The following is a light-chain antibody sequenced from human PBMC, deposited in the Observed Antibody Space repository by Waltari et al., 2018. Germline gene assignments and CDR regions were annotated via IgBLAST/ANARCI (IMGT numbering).Light chain of an antibody. V-gene: IGKV3-20*01. J-gene: IGKJ4*01. CDR2: GAS. CDR1: QTISGSW. Sequence: EIALTQSPGTLSLSPGERATPSCRASQTISGSWLTWYQRKPGQAPRLLIYGASSRATGIPVRFSGSGSGTDFTLTISRLEPEDSAVYYCQQYDGSSVTFGGGTKVEVK. CDR3: QQYDGSSVT.